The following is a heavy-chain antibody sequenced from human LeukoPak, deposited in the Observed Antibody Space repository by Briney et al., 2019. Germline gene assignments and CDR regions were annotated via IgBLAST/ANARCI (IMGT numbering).Heavy chain of an antibody. CDR3: ARPSVARSYYDY. J-gene: IGHJ4*02. CDR1: GGSISSYY. Sequence: PSETLSLTCTVSGGSISSYYWSWIRQPPGKGLEWIGYIYYSGSTNYKPSLKSRVTISVETSKNQFSLKLSSVTAADTAVYYCARPSVARSYYDYWGQGTLVTVSS. V-gene: IGHV4-59*12. CDR2: IYYSGST.